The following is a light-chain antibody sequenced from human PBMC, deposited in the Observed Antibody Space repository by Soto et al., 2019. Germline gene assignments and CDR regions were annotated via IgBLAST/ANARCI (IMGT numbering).Light chain of an antibody. CDR1: SSDVGVYNY. V-gene: IGLV2-14*01. CDR3: SSYTSSSTSV. J-gene: IGLJ3*02. CDR2: EVT. Sequence: QSALTQPASVSGSPGQSITISCTGTSSDVGVYNYVSWYQQHPGKAHKLMIFEVTSRPSGVSNRFSGSKSGNTASLTISGLQAEDEADYYCSSYTSSSTSVFGGGTKVTVL.